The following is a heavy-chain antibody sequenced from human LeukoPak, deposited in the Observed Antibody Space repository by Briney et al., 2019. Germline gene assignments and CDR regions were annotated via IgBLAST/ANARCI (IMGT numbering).Heavy chain of an antibody. CDR3: ARELPVAGRGAFDI. Sequence: PSETLSLTCTVSGGSISSSSYYWGWIRQPPGKGLEWIGYIYYSESTYYNPSLKSRVSISADTSKNQFSLKLSSVTAADTAVYYCARELPVAGRGAFDIWGQGTMVTVSS. CDR1: GGSISSSSYY. V-gene: IGHV4-30-4*08. CDR2: IYYSEST. J-gene: IGHJ3*02. D-gene: IGHD6-19*01.